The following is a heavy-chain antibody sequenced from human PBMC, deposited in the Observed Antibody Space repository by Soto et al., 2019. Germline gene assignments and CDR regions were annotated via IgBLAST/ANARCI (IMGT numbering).Heavy chain of an antibody. J-gene: IGHJ4*02. Sequence: SETLSLTSTVSGGSISSSSYYWGLILQPPGKGLEWIGSIYYSGSTYYNPSLKSRVTISVDTSKNQFSLKLSSVTAADTAVYYCARHYTEGVPAAHEFDYWGQGTLVTVSS. D-gene: IGHD2-2*01. CDR3: ARHYTEGVPAAHEFDY. CDR2: IYYSGST. V-gene: IGHV4-39*01. CDR1: GGSISSSSYY.